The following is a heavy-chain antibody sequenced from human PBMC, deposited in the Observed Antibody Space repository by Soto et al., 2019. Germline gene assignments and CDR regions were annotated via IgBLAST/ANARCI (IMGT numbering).Heavy chain of an antibody. Sequence: GASVKVSCKTSGYTFTGYYIHWVRQAPGQGLEWMGWINPDGGGTNYAQKFQGRVTMTRDTSISTAYMDLIRLRSDDTAVYYCYWTSGIFEFWGQGTLVTVSS. CDR2: INPDGGGT. D-gene: IGHD5-12*01. J-gene: IGHJ4*02. CDR3: YWTSGIFEF. V-gene: IGHV1-2*02. CDR1: GYTFTGYY.